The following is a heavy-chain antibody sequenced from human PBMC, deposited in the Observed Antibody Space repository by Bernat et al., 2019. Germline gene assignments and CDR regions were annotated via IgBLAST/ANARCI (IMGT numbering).Heavy chain of an antibody. J-gene: IGHJ4*02. Sequence: QLQLQESGPGLVKPSETLSLTCTVSDDSISSSNYYWGWIRQPPGKGLDWIASINYSGTSFYNPSLRSRVTISVVTSKNQFSLRLNSVTAADTAIYYCARSKTVAAAPHYFDFWGQGTLVTVSS. CDR1: DDSISSSNYY. CDR3: ARSKTVAAAPHYFDF. D-gene: IGHD6-19*01. CDR2: INYSGTS. V-gene: IGHV4-39*01.